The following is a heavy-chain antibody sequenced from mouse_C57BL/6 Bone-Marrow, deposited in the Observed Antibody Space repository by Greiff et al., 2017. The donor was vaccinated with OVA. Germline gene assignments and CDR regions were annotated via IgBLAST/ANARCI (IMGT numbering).Heavy chain of an antibody. D-gene: IGHD1-1*01. CDR3: ARSATVDWFAY. J-gene: IGHJ3*01. CDR2: IYPGDGDT. CDR1: GYAFSSSW. Sequence: VKLMESGPELVKPGASVKISCKASGYAFSSSWMNWVKQRPGKGLEWIGRIYPGDGDTNYNGKFKGKATLTADKSSSTAYMQLSSLTSEDSAVYFCARSATVDWFAYWGQGTLVTVSA. V-gene: IGHV1-82*01.